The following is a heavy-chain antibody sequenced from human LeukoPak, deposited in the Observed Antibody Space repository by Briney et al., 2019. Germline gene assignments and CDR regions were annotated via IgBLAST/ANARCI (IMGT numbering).Heavy chain of an antibody. Sequence: GGSLRLSCAASGFSFSSYWMHWVRQAPGKGLVWISRINSDGSSTTYADSVKGRSSISRDNAKNTLYLHLDSLRAEDTGAYYCARAVRAHPPADFWGQGTLVTVSS. CDR1: GFSFSSYW. D-gene: IGHD3-3*01. CDR2: INSDGSST. J-gene: IGHJ4*02. CDR3: ARAVRAHPPADF. V-gene: IGHV3-74*01.